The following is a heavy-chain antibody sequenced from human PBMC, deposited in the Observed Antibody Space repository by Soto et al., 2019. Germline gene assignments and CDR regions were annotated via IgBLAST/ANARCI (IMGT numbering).Heavy chain of an antibody. Sequence: ASVKVSCKASGFTFTSSAMHWVRQAPGKGLEWMGGFDPEDGETIYAQKFQGRVTMTEDTSTDTAYMELSSLRSEDTAVYYCATGMQAVAGILFDYWGQGTLVTVSS. J-gene: IGHJ4*02. CDR3: ATGMQAVAGILFDY. CDR2: FDPEDGET. D-gene: IGHD6-19*01. V-gene: IGHV1-24*01. CDR1: GFTFTSSA.